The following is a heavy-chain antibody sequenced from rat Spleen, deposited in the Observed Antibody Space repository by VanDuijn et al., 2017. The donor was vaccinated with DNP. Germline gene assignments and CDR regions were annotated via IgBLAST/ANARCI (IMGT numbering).Heavy chain of an antibody. D-gene: IGHD1-11*01. Sequence: EVQLVESGGGLVQPGGSLRLSCAASGFSFPNYYMAWVRQTPKRSLEWVAIISHSYGTTYYRDSVKGRFTISRDNVKNTLHLQMNSLRSEDTATYYCARGGRSYFDYWGQGVMVTVSS. V-gene: IGHV5-25*01. CDR2: ISHSYGTT. J-gene: IGHJ2*01. CDR3: ARGGRSYFDY. CDR1: GFSFPNYY.